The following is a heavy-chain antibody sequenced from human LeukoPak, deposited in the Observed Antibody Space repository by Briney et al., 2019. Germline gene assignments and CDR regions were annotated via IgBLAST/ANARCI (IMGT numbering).Heavy chain of an antibody. Sequence: PGRSLRLSCAASGFTFSSYAMHWVRQAPGKGLEWVAVISYDGSNKYYADSVKGRFTISRDNSKNTLYLQMNSLRIEDTAVYFCAKDLSVVGAHDSFDVWGQGTMVTVSS. CDR3: AKDLSVVGAHDSFDV. D-gene: IGHD1-26*01. CDR1: GFTFSSYA. CDR2: ISYDGSNK. J-gene: IGHJ3*01. V-gene: IGHV3-30-3*01.